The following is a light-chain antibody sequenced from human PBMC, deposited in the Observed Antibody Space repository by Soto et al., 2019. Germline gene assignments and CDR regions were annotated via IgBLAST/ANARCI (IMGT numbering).Light chain of an antibody. Sequence: DIVLTQSPGTLSLSPGERATLSCRASQTVSSNNLAWYQQKRGQAPRLLIYGASSRAAAIPDRFRGSGSRTDFTLIISSLAPEDFAVYYCQQYGSSPFTFGPGTAVDIK. CDR3: QQYGSSPFT. CDR1: QTVSSNN. CDR2: GAS. J-gene: IGKJ3*01. V-gene: IGKV3-20*01.